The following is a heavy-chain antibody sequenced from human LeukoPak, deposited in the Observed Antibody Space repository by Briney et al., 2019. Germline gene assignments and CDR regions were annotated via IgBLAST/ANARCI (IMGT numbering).Heavy chain of an antibody. CDR3: TTGPPTTVDFDY. CDR2: IKSKTDGGTT. D-gene: IGHD1-7*01. J-gene: IGHJ4*02. V-gene: IGHV3-15*07. CDR1: GFTFSSRG. Sequence: GGSLRLSCAASGFTFSSRGMHWVRQAPGKGLEWVGRIKSKTDGGTTDYAAPVKGTFTISRDDSKNTLYLQMNSLKTEDTAVYYCTTGPPTTVDFDYWGQGTLVTVSS.